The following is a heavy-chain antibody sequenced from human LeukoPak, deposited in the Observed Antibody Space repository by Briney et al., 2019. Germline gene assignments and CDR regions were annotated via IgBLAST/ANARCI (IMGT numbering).Heavy chain of an antibody. CDR2: IYHSGST. CDR1: GYSISSGYY. Sequence: SETLSLTCTVSGYSISSGYYWGWIRQPPGKGLEWIGSIYHSGSTYYNPSLKSRVTISVDTSKNQFSLKLSSVTAADTAVYYCARVGVEMATIVDYWGQGTLVTVSS. V-gene: IGHV4-38-2*02. CDR3: ARVGVEMATIVDY. D-gene: IGHD5-24*01. J-gene: IGHJ4*02.